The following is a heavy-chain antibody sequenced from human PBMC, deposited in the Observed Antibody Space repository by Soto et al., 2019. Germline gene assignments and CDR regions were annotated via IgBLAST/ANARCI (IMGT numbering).Heavy chain of an antibody. V-gene: IGHV4-4*07. CDR2: IYTSGST. Sequence: SETLSLTCTVSGGSISSYYWSWIRQPAGKGLEWIGRIYTSGSTNYNPSLKSRVTMSVDTSKNQFSLKLSSVTAADTAVYYCAREITIVGVVSMDVWGQGTTVTVSS. CDR3: AREITIVGVVSMDV. J-gene: IGHJ6*02. CDR1: GGSISSYY. D-gene: IGHD3-3*01.